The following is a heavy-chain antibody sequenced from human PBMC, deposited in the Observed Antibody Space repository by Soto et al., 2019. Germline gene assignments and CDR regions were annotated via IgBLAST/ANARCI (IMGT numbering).Heavy chain of an antibody. Sequence: SETLSLTCTVSCGSISSYYWSWIRQPPGKGLEWIGYIYYSGSTNYNPSLKSRVTISVDTSKNQFSLKLSSVTAADTAVYYCAREGRGYGDYVRYYYYGMDVWGQGTTVTVSS. CDR1: CGSISSYY. D-gene: IGHD4-17*01. CDR3: AREGRGYGDYVRYYYYGMDV. V-gene: IGHV4-59*01. CDR2: IYYSGST. J-gene: IGHJ6*02.